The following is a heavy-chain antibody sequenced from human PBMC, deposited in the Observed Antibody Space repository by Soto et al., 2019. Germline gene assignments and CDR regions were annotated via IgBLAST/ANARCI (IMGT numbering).Heavy chain of an antibody. Sequence: QVQLQASGPGLVKPSETLSLTCTVSGGSISSYYWIWIRQPPWQGLEWIGNIHNSGSTNYKPSLKSRVTISVDTSKNQFALKLSSVTAADTAVYYCARETDSGSYYTFDIWGQGTMVTVSS. CDR2: IHNSGST. V-gene: IGHV4-59*01. CDR3: ARETDSGSYYTFDI. D-gene: IGHD1-26*01. J-gene: IGHJ3*02. CDR1: GGSISSYY.